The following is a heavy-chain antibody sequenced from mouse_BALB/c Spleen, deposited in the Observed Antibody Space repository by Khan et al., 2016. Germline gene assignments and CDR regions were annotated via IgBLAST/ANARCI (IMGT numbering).Heavy chain of an antibody. J-gene: IGHJ2*01. Sequence: EVQLVESGGGLVQPGGSMKLSCAASGFTVSDAWMDWVRQSPEKGLEWVAEIRSKGNNHATYYAASVKGRFTISRDDSKSSVYLQMNNLRGEDTGIEYCPSGPFDYWGQGTTLTV. CDR3: PSGPFDY. CDR1: GFTVSDAW. CDR2: IRSKGNNHAT. V-gene: IGHV6-6*01.